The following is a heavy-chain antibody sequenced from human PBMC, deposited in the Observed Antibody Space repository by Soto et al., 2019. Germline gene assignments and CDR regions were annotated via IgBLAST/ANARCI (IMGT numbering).Heavy chain of an antibody. D-gene: IGHD2-8*02. CDR1: GFTFSTNV. Sequence: GGSLRLSCGASGFTFSTNVMHWVRQSPGKGLEWVAFMSHDGKNKYYVDSVKGRFTISRDNSKNTLYLHMDSLRPEDTAVYYCVKDFDRTWSFDFWGRGTLVTVSS. CDR2: MSHDGKNK. CDR3: VKDFDRTWSFDF. V-gene: IGHV3-30*18. J-gene: IGHJ4*02.